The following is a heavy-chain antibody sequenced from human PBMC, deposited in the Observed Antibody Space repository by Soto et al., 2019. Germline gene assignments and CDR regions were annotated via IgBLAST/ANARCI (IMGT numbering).Heavy chain of an antibody. V-gene: IGHV4-59*11. J-gene: IGHJ4*02. CDR1: GGSISNHN. D-gene: IGHD7-27*01. CDR2: SDYNGNT. CDR3: TRANWYSEY. Sequence: QVQLQESGPGLVKPSETLSLTCSVSGGSISNHNWSWIRQPPGKGLEWIGYSDYNGNTNYNPSLKSRVTMSVDTSRNQMSLKLTTVTAADTAVYYCTRANWYSEYWGQGTLVTVSS.